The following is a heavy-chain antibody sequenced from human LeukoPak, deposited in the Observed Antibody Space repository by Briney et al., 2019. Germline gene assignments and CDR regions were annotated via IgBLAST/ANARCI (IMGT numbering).Heavy chain of an antibody. D-gene: IGHD2-15*01. CDR3: ARASYCSDGSCSSDY. Sequence: ASVKVTCKASGYTFTSYSISWVRQAPGQGLEWMGWISAYNGNTIYAQKVKGRVTMTTDTSTSTAYMELRSLNSDDAAVYYCARASYCSDGSCSSDYWGQGTLVTVSS. J-gene: IGHJ4*02. CDR2: ISAYNGNT. CDR1: GYTFTSYS. V-gene: IGHV1-18*01.